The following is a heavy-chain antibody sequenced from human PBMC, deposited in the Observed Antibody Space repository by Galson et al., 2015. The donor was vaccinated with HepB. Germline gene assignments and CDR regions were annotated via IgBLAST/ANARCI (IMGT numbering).Heavy chain of an antibody. V-gene: IGHV3-23*01. CDR1: GFTFSNYA. CDR3: ACTRPPLMYDLFDY. J-gene: IGHJ4*02. CDR2: ISGSGSST. Sequence: SLRLSCAASGFTFSNYAMSWVRLAPGKGLEWVSAISGSGSSTYYADSVKGRFSISRDNSKSTLYLQMNNLRIEDTAIYYCACTRPPLMYDLFDYWGQGTLVTVSS. D-gene: IGHD3-3*01.